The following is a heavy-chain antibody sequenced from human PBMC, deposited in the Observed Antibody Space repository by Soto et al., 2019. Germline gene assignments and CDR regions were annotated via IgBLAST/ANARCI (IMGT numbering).Heavy chain of an antibody. CDR3: ASRNWFDDAFDI. CDR1: GFTFTSSA. J-gene: IGHJ3*02. V-gene: IGHV1-58*01. D-gene: IGHD6-13*01. CDR2: IVVGSGNT. Sequence: SVKVSCKASGFTFTSSAVQWVRQARGQRLEWIGWIVVGSGNTNYAQKFQERVTITRDMSISTAYMELSSLRSEDTAVYYCASRNWFDDAFDIWGQGTMVTVSS.